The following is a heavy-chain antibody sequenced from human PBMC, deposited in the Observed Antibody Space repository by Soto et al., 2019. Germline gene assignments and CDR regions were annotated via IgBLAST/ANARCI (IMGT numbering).Heavy chain of an antibody. CDR3: ARDGYDSRNYYYYGMDV. CDR1: GGSISSYY. Sequence: PSETLSLTCTVSGGSISSYYWSWIRQPPGKGLEWIGYIYYSGSTNYSPSLKSRVTISVDTSKNQFSLKLSSVTAADTAVYYCARDGYDSRNYYYYGMDVWGQGTTVTVSS. CDR2: IYYSGST. D-gene: IGHD3-22*01. J-gene: IGHJ6*02. V-gene: IGHV4-59*01.